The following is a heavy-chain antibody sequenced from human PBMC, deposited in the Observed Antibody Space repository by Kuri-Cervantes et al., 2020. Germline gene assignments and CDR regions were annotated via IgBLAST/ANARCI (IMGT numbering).Heavy chain of an antibody. CDR3: ARELRYSSSWYTHNWFDP. D-gene: IGHD6-13*01. Sequence: ESLKISCTVSGGSISSYYWGWIRQPPGKGLEWIGSIYHSGSTYYNPSLKSRVTISVDTSKNQFSLKLSSVTAADTAVYYCARELRYSSSWYTHNWFDPWGQGTLVTVSS. CDR2: IYHSGST. V-gene: IGHV4-38-2*02. J-gene: IGHJ5*02. CDR1: GGSISSYY.